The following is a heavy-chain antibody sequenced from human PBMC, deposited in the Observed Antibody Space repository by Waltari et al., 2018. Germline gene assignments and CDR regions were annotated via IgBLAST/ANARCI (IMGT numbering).Heavy chain of an antibody. D-gene: IGHD3-10*01. CDR3: ATGKRWLGGGFDS. V-gene: IGHV1-18*04. CDR1: GYIVTNSG. Sequence: QVQLVPPGDEVKKPVGASVMVSCKASGYIVTNSGISGVRQAQGEGLGGMGWINNYNKNKNYGQKFQGRVTMTTETSTSTVYMELRSLKSDDTAIYYCATGKRWLGGGFDSWGQGTLVTVSS. J-gene: IGHJ4*02. CDR2: INNYNKNK.